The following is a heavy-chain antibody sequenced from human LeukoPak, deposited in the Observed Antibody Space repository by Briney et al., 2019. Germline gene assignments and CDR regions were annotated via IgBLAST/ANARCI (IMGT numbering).Heavy chain of an antibody. CDR3: AKVITMVRGGPNYLDL. J-gene: IGHJ5*02. CDR1: GFTFRYSA. V-gene: IGHV3-23*01. Sequence: GGSLRLSCAASGFTFRYSAMAWVRQAPGKGLEWVSRIGGSGDSTYYADSVKGRFTVSRDNSKNTVYLHMNSLRAEDTAVFYCAKVITMVRGGPNYLDLWGQGTLVTVSS. D-gene: IGHD3-10*01. CDR2: IGGSGDST.